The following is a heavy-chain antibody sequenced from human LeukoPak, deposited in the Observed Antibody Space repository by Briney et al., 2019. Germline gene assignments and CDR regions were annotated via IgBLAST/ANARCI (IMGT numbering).Heavy chain of an antibody. D-gene: IGHD3-22*01. Sequence: KPSETLSLTCTVSGGSISSYYWSWIRQPPRKGLEWMGYIYYSGSTNYNPSLKSRVTISVDTSKNQSSLKLSSVTAADTAVYYCARAGLTYYYDSSGYYYEYWGQGTLVTVSS. CDR2: IYYSGST. CDR3: ARAGLTYYYDSSGYYYEY. V-gene: IGHV4-59*01. J-gene: IGHJ4*02. CDR1: GGSISSYY.